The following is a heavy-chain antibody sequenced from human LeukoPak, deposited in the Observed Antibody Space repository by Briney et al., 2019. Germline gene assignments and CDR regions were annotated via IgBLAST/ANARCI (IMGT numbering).Heavy chain of an antibody. V-gene: IGHV1-18*01. D-gene: IGHD5-18*01. CDR3: ARGLGFAAMVNGDGWFDP. CDR2: ISAYNGNT. J-gene: IGHJ5*02. Sequence: GASVKVSCKASGYTFTSYGISWVRQAPGQGLEWMGWISAYNGNTNYAQMLQGRVTMTTDTSTSTAYMELRSLRSDDTAVYYCARGLGFAAMVNGDGWFDPWGQGTLVTVSS. CDR1: GYTFTSYG.